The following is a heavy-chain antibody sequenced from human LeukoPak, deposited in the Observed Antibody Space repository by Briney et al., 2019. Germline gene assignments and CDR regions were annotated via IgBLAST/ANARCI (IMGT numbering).Heavy chain of an antibody. Sequence: PGGSLRLSCAASGFTFSSYAMSWVRQAPGKGLEWVSAISGSGGSTYYADSVKGRFTISRDNSKNMLYLQMNSLRAEDTAVYYCAKRKRGSPCLDYWGQGTLVTVSS. V-gene: IGHV3-23*01. J-gene: IGHJ4*02. CDR1: GFTFSSYA. D-gene: IGHD1-1*01. CDR2: ISGSGGST. CDR3: AKRKRGSPCLDY.